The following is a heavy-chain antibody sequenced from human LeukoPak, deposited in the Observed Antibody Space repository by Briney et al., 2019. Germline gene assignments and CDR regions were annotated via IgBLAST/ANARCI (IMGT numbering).Heavy chain of an antibody. Sequence: SETLSLTCTVSGGSISSSSYYWGWIRQPPGKGLEWIGSIYYSGSTYYNPSLKSRVTISVDTSKNQFSLKLSSVTAADTAVYSCARARGYDYYYYYMDVWGKGTTVTVSS. CDR2: IYYSGST. D-gene: IGHD1-1*01. CDR1: GGSISSSSYY. CDR3: ARARGYDYYYYYMDV. V-gene: IGHV4-39*07. J-gene: IGHJ6*03.